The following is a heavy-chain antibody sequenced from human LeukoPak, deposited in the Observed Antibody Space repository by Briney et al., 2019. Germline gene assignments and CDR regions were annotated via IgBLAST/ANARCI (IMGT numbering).Heavy chain of an antibody. Sequence: ASVKVSCKASGYTFTSYGISWVRQAPEQGLEWMGWISAYNGNTNYAQKLQGRVTMTTDTSTSTAYMELRSLRSDDTAVYYCARDLRGLRAVAGAFDYWGQGTLVTVSS. V-gene: IGHV1-18*01. J-gene: IGHJ4*02. D-gene: IGHD6-19*01. CDR2: ISAYNGNT. CDR1: GYTFTSYG. CDR3: ARDLRGLRAVAGAFDY.